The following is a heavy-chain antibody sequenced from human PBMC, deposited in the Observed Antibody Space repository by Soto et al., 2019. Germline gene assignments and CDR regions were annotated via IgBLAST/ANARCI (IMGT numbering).Heavy chain of an antibody. Sequence: QLQLQESGPGLVKPSETLSLTCTVSGGSISSSSYYWGWIRQPPGKGLEWIGSIYYSGSTYYNPSLKSRVTLSVDPSQNQFARKLRSVTAADPAVYYCAGEIEVYYGSGSYSKGNYWGPGTLVPVSS. CDR2: IYYSGST. V-gene: IGHV4-39*02. CDR3: AGEIEVYYGSGSYSKGNY. CDR1: GGSISSSSYY. D-gene: IGHD3-10*01. J-gene: IGHJ4*02.